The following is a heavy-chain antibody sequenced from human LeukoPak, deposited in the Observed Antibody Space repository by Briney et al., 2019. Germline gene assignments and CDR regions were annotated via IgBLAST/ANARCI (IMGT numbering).Heavy chain of an antibody. J-gene: IGHJ3*02. V-gene: IGHV5-51*01. CDR3: ARHAAVAGLDAFDI. D-gene: IGHD6-19*01. CDR1: GYSFTSYW. CDR2: IYPGDSDT. Sequence: GESLKIFYKGSGYSFTSYWIGWVRQMPGKGLEWMGIIYPGDSDTRYSPSFQGQVTISADKSISTAYLQWSSLKASDTAMYYCARHAAVAGLDAFDIWGQGTMVTVSS.